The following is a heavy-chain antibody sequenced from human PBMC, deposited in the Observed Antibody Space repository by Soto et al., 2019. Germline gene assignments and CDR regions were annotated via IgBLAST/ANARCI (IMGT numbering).Heavy chain of an antibody. J-gene: IGHJ5*02. CDR1: GFTFSSYA. D-gene: IGHD3-10*01. CDR3: AKDLQSRSQYYYGSGSGFFDP. CDR2: ISGSGGST. Sequence: PGGSLRLSCAASGFTFSSYAMSWVRQAPGKGLEWVSAISGSGGSTYYADSVKGRFTISRDNSKNTLYLQMNSLRAEDTAVYYCAKDLQSRSQYYYGSGSGFFDPWGQGTLVTVSS. V-gene: IGHV3-23*01.